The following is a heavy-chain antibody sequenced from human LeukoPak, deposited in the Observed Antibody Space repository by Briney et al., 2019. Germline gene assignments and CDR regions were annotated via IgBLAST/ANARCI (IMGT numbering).Heavy chain of an antibody. CDR3: ATIEGWTNIVVVPAAPIFDN. D-gene: IGHD2-2*01. Sequence: PSETLSLTCTVSGGSISSFYWGWTRQPPGKGLEWIGSIFYSGSTYYNPSHKSRVTISVDTSKNQFSLKLSSVTAADTAVYYCATIEGWTNIVVVPAAPIFDNWGQGTLVTVSS. J-gene: IGHJ4*02. CDR1: GGSISSFY. CDR2: IFYSGST. V-gene: IGHV4-39*01.